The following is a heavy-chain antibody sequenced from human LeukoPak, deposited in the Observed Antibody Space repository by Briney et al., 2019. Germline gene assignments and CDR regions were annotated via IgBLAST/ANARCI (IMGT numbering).Heavy chain of an antibody. CDR1: GYTFTGYY. CDR2: INPNSGGT. Sequence: ASVKVSCKASGYTFTGYYMHWVRQAPGQGLEWMGWINPNSGGTNYAQKFQGRVTMTRDTSISTAYMELSRLRSDDTAVYYCAREAYHYYDSSGYSDYWGQGTLVTVSS. J-gene: IGHJ4*02. V-gene: IGHV1-2*02. D-gene: IGHD3-22*01. CDR3: AREAYHYYDSSGYSDY.